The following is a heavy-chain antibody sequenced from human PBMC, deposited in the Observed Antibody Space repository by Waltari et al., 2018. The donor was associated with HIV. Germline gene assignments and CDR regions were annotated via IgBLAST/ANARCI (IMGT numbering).Heavy chain of an antibody. CDR3: VTGYDTSGQSPTMGDY. CDR1: GYRLIELS. D-gene: IGHD3-22*01. J-gene: IGHJ4*02. CDR2: FDPENDET. V-gene: IGHV1-24*01. Sequence: QVQLVQSGGEVKKPGASVKVSCKVSGYRLIELSMHWVRQAPGKGLGGMGGFDPENDETIYAQKFQGRVTMTDDTSTDTAYMELSSLKSEDTAVYYCVTGYDTSGQSPTMGDYWGQGTLVTVSS.